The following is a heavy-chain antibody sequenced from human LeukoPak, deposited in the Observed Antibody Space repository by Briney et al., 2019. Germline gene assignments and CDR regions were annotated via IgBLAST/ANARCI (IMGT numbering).Heavy chain of an antibody. CDR1: GYTFTSYG. V-gene: IGHV1-18*01. Sequence: ASVKVSCKASGYTFTSYGISWVRQAPGQGLEWMGWISAYNGNTNYAQKLQGRVTMTTDTSTSTAYMELRSLRSDDTAVYYCARVQGGWYIGQKAHFDYWGQGTLVTVSS. D-gene: IGHD6-19*01. CDR2: ISAYNGNT. CDR3: ARVQGGWYIGQKAHFDY. J-gene: IGHJ4*02.